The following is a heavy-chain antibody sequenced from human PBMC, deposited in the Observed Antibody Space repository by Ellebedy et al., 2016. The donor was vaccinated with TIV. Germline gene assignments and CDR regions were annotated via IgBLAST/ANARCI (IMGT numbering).Heavy chain of an antibody. D-gene: IGHD3-10*01. CDR2: INAGNGNT. J-gene: IGHJ5*02. V-gene: IGHV1-3*01. Sequence: AASVKVSCKASGYTFTSYAMHWVRQAPGQRLEWMGWINAGNGNTKYSQKFQGRVTITRDTSASTAYMELSSLRSEDTAVYYCARGGRLWFGELWANWFDPWGQGTLVTVSS. CDR1: GYTFTSYA. CDR3: ARGGRLWFGELWANWFDP.